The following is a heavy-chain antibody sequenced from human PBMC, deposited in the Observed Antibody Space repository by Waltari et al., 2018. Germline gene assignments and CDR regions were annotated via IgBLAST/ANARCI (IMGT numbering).Heavy chain of an antibody. CDR1: GFIFSRFA. V-gene: IGHV3-23*01. CDR2: TSVSSGST. J-gene: IGHJ4*02. Sequence: EVQLLESGGGLVQRGGSLRLSCAVSGFIFSRFAMSWVRHTPGKGRGCVAGTSVSSGSTYYADSVQGRFTSSRDNSKKRVFLQMNSLRAEDTATYYCTKMRRNLPRDIIDNWGQGTQVIIAS. CDR3: TKMRRNLPRDIIDN.